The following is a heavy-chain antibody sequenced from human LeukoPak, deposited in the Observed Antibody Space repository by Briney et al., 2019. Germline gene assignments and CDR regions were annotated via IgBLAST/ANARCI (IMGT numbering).Heavy chain of an antibody. CDR3: ARDRGISPSWFDP. D-gene: IGHD2-15*01. CDR1: GDSISSGSYY. CDR2: IYTSGST. Sequence: SETLSLTCTVSGDSISSGSYYWSWIRQPAGKGLEWIGRIYTSGSTKYNPSLTSRVTISVDVSKNQFSLKLSSVTAADTAVYYCARDRGISPSWFDPWGQGTLVTVSS. J-gene: IGHJ5*02. V-gene: IGHV4-61*02.